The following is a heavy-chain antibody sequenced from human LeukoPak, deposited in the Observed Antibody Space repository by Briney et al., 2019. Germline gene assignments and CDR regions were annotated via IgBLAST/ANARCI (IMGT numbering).Heavy chain of an antibody. CDR3: ARDLGPFDAFDI. V-gene: IGHV4-59*01. Sequence: SETLSLTCTVSGGSISSYYWSWIRQPPGKGLGWIGYIYYSGSTNYNPSLKSRVTISVDTSKNQFSLKLSSVTAADTAVYYCARDLGPFDAFDIWGQGTMVTVSS. CDR1: GGSISSYY. CDR2: IYYSGST. J-gene: IGHJ3*02.